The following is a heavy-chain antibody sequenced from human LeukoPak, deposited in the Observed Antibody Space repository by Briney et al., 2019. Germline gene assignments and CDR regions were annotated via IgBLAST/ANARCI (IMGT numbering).Heavy chain of an antibody. J-gene: IGHJ4*02. Sequence: GGSLRLSCVASGFTFSIYSINWVRKAPGKGLEWVPSIDSSSYNIYYSDSVKGRFTISRDNAQSAVSLQMNSLRAEHTAVYYCARDLAYYYDRNYDWGQGTLVTVSS. CDR3: ARDLAYYYDRNYD. CDR1: GFTFSIYS. V-gene: IGHV3-21*01. D-gene: IGHD3-22*01. CDR2: IDSSSYNI.